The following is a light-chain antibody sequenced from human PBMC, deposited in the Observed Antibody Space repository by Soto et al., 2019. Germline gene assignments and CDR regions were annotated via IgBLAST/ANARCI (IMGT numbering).Light chain of an antibody. Sequence: QSVLAQPPSMSGAPGQRVTMSCTGSSSNLGAGYDVHWYQQLPGAAPKLLIFRDNQRPSGVSDRFSGSRSGTSASLAISGLRSEDEADYYCAAGGTAGDDGLSSPFYVFGTGTKVTVL. V-gene: IGLV1-40*01. CDR1: SSNLGAGYD. J-gene: IGLJ1*01. CDR3: AAGGTAGDDGLSSPFYV. CDR2: RDN.